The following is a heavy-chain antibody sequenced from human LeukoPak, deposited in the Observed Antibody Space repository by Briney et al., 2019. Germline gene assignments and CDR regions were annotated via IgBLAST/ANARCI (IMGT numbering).Heavy chain of an antibody. J-gene: IGHJ3*02. D-gene: IGHD4-17*01. Sequence: KPSETLSLTCTVSGGSISSSTYYWGWIRQPPGKGLEWVGSIYYSGSTYYNPSLESRVTIFVDTSKNQFSLKLTSVTAADTAVYYCARRTTVRAFDIWGQGTMVTVSS. CDR3: ARRTTVRAFDI. CDR1: GGSISSSTYY. CDR2: IYYSGST. V-gene: IGHV4-39*01.